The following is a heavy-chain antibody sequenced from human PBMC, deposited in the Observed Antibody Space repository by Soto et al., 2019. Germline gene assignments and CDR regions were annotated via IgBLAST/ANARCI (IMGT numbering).Heavy chain of an antibody. J-gene: IGHJ4*02. D-gene: IGHD1-26*01. CDR1: GGSVSSGSYY. CDR3: ARDEMGKVGFDY. Sequence: QVQLQESGPGLVKPSETLSLTCTVSGGSVSSGSYYWSWIRQPPGKGLEWIGYIYYSGSTNYNRALKSRVTISVDTSKNQFALKLSSVAAADTAVYCCARDEMGKVGFDYWGQGTLVPVFS. CDR2: IYYSGST. V-gene: IGHV4-61*01.